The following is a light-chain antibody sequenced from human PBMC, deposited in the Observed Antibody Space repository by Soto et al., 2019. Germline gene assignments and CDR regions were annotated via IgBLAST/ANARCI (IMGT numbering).Light chain of an antibody. V-gene: IGLV2-14*03. J-gene: IGLJ1*01. Sequence: QSALTQPASVSGSPGQLITISCTGTSSDVGAYKYVSWYQQHPGKAPKLMIYDIRNRPSGVSNRFSGSKSGNTASLTISGLQAEDAADYYCSSYTSSSTRVFGTGTKLTVL. CDR1: SSDVGAYKY. CDR2: DIR. CDR3: SSYTSSSTRV.